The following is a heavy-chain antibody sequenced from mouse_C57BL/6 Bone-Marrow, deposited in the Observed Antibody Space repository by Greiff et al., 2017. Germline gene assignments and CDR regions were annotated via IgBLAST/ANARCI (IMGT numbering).Heavy chain of an antibody. J-gene: IGHJ2*01. CDR1: GYTFTDYY. V-gene: IGHV1-19*01. CDR2: INPYNGGT. Sequence: EVKLVESGPVLVKPGASVKMSCKASGYTFTDYYMNWVKQSHGKSLEWIGVINPYNGGTSYNQKFKGKATLTVDKSSSTAYMELNSLTSEDSAVYYCARGKGSYYWGQGTTLTVSS. CDR3: ARGKGSYY. D-gene: IGHD1-1*02.